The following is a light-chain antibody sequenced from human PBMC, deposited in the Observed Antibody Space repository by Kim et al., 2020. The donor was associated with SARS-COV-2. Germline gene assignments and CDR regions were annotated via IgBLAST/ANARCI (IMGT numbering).Light chain of an antibody. CDR1: QRVTSN. V-gene: IGKV3-15*01. CDR2: GAS. J-gene: IGKJ2*01. CDR3: QQYNRWPPYI. Sequence: VSPGERATLSCRDSQRVTSNLAWSQQRPGQAPRLLIYGASIRATGIPDRFSGSGSGTEFTLTLSSLQPEDFALYYCQQYNRWPPYIFGQGTKLEI.